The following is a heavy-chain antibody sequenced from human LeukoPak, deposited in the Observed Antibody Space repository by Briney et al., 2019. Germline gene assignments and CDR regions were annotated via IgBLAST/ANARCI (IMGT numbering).Heavy chain of an antibody. CDR1: GGSISSYY. CDR2: IYYSGST. V-gene: IGHV4-59*01. CDR3: ARDCSTSCYTGLYYYGMDV. Sequence: PSETLSLTCTVSGGSISSYYWSWIRQPPGKGLEWIGYIYYSGSTNYNPSLKSRVTISVDTSKNQFSLKLSSVTAADTAVYYCARDCSTSCYTGLYYYGMDVWGQGPTVTLSS. J-gene: IGHJ6*02. D-gene: IGHD2-2*02.